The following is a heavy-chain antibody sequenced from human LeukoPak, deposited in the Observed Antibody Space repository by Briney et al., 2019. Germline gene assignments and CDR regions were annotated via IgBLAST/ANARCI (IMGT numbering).Heavy chain of an antibody. D-gene: IGHD3-22*01. V-gene: IGHV4-4*02. Sequence: SETLSLTCAVSGGSISSSNWWSWVRQPPGKGLEWIGEIYHSGSTNYNPSLKSRVTISVDKSKNQFSLKLSSVTAADTAVYYCARDYYDSSGLPHWFDPWGQGTLVTVSS. J-gene: IGHJ5*02. CDR2: IYHSGST. CDR3: ARDYYDSSGLPHWFDP. CDR1: GGSISSSNW.